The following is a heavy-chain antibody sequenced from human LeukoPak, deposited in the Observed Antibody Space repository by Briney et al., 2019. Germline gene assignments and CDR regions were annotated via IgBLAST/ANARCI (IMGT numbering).Heavy chain of an antibody. CDR2: INPNSGDT. D-gene: IGHD4-17*01. CDR3: ARPNGDYYNWFDS. V-gene: IGHV1-2*02. CDR1: GYTFTDYQ. J-gene: IGHJ5*01. Sequence: DSVMVSCKASGYTFTDYQMYWVRQAPGQGLEWMGWINPNSGDTNYAQKFQDRVILTRDASISTAYVELTNVRGDDTAVYYCARPNGDYYNWFDSWSQGTLVTVSS.